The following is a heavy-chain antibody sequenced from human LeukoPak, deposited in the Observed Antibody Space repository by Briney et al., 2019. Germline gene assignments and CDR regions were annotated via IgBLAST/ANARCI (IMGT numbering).Heavy chain of an antibody. V-gene: IGHV2-70*01. D-gene: IGHD3-10*01. J-gene: IGHJ4*02. CDR1: GFSLSTSGMC. Sequence: SGPALVKPTQTLTLTCTFSGFSLSTSGMCVSWIRQPPGKALEWLAPIDWGDDKYYSTSQKTRLTMSKDTSKNQVVLTMTNMDPVDTATYYCARSGSGSYYTPDFWGQGTLVTVSS. CDR2: IDWGDDK. CDR3: ARSGSGSYYTPDF.